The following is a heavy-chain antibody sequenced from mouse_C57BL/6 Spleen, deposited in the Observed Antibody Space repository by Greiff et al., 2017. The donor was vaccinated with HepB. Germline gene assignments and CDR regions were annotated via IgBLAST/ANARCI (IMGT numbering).Heavy chain of an antibody. J-gene: IGHJ2*01. CDR3: ARLTGTGVYFDY. CDR2: INPGSGGT. D-gene: IGHD4-1*01. V-gene: IGHV1-54*01. Sequence: VQRVESGAELVRPGTSVKVSCKASGYAFTNYLIEWVKQRPGQGLEWIGVINPGSGGTNYNEKFKGKATLTADKSSSTAYMQLSSLTSEDSAVYFCARLTGTGVYFDYWGQGTTLTVSS. CDR1: GYAFTNYL.